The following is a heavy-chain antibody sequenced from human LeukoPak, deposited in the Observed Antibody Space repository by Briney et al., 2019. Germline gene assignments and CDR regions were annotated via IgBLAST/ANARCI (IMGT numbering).Heavy chain of an antibody. CDR3: ARDHYHKIHSVMVTAPDY. Sequence: ASVKVSCKASGYTFTGYYMHWVRQAPGEGLEWMGIINPTGGSTSYAQKFQGRVTMTRDTSTSTVYMELRSLRSEDTAVYYCARDHYHKIHSVMVTAPDYWGQGTLVTVSS. CDR1: GYTFTGYY. J-gene: IGHJ4*02. CDR2: INPTGGST. V-gene: IGHV1-46*01. D-gene: IGHD2-21*02.